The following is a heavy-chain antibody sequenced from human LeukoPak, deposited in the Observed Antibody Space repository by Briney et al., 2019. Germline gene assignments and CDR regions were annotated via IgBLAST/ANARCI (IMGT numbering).Heavy chain of an antibody. CDR1: GGSISSSHW. CDR2: IYQDGRT. J-gene: IGHJ1*01. D-gene: IGHD4-23*01. Sequence: PSGTLSLTCAVSGGSISSSHWWSWVRQPPGKGLEWIGEIYQDGRTNYNPSLKSRVTISVDKSKNQFSLKLSSVTAADTAVYYCARAGGWEWELPPLWGRGTLVIVSS. V-gene: IGHV4-4*02. CDR3: ARAGGWEWELPPL.